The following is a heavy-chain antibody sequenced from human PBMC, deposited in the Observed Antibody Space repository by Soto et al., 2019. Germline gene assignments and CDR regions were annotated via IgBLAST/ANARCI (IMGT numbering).Heavy chain of an antibody. CDR2: IDGPGENT. Sequence: EVQLLESGGGLVQPGGSLRLSCAASGVSFSNYAMSWVRQAPGKGLEWVSAIDGPGENTHYADSVKGRFTFSRDNSKNTLYLQMKSLRAEDTAVYYCAKQVTAWYNDAFDMWGQGTRVTVSS. J-gene: IGHJ3*02. D-gene: IGHD1-1*01. CDR3: AKQVTAWYNDAFDM. CDR1: GVSFSNYA. V-gene: IGHV3-23*01.